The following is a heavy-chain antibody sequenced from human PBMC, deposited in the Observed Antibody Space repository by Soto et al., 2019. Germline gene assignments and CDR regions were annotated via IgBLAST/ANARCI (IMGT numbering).Heavy chain of an antibody. CDR1: GYTFTSYG. D-gene: IGHD6-19*01. CDR2: ISAYNGNT. CDR3: ARAMGSGWRYYYYYGMDV. V-gene: IGHV1-18*01. J-gene: IGHJ6*02. Sequence: ASVKVSCKASGYTFTSYGISWVRQAPGQGLEWMGWISAYNGNTNYAQKLQGRVTMTTDTSTSTAYMELRSLRSDDTAVYYCARAMGSGWRYYYYYGMDVWGQGTTVTVSS.